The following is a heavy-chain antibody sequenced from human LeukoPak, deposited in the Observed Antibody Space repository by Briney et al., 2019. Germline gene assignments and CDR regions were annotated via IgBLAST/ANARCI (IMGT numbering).Heavy chain of an antibody. CDR1: GGSISSSSYY. CDR3: ARLRLVIDY. J-gene: IGHJ4*02. D-gene: IGHD3-9*01. Sequence: SETLSLTCTVSGGSISSSSYYWGWIRQPPGKGLEWIGSIYYSGSTYYNPSLKSRVTISVDTSKNQFSLKLSSVTAADTAVYYCARLRLVIDYWGQGTLVTVSS. CDR2: IYYSGST. V-gene: IGHV4-39*07.